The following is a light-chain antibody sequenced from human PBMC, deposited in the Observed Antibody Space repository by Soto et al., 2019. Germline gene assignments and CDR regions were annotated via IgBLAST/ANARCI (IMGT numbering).Light chain of an antibody. Sequence: QSALTQPRSVSGSPGQSVTISCTGTSSDVGGYNYVSWYQQHPGKAPKLMIYDVSKRPSGVPDRFSGSKSGNTASLTISGLQAEDEAAYYCCSYAGRSVVFGGGTKVTVL. CDR1: SSDVGGYNY. J-gene: IGLJ2*01. CDR3: CSYAGRSVV. V-gene: IGLV2-11*01. CDR2: DVS.